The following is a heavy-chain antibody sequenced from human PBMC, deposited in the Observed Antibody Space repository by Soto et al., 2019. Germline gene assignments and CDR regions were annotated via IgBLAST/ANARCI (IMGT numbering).Heavy chain of an antibody. CDR3: ARHRGELLHLDY. CDR2: IYYSGST. V-gene: IGHV4-39*01. CDR1: GGSISSSSYY. Sequence: QLQLQESGPGLVKPSETLSLTCTVSGGSISSSSYYWGWIRQPPGKGLEWIGSIYYSGSTYYNPSLSSRVTISVDTSKNQFSLKLSSVTAADTAVYYCARHRGELLHLDYWGQGTLVTVSS. D-gene: IGHD1-26*01. J-gene: IGHJ4*02.